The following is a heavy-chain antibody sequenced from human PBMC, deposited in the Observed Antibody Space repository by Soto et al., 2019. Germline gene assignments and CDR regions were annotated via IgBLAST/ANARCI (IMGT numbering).Heavy chain of an antibody. Sequence: PSETLSLTCTVSGGSISSYYWSWIRQPPGKGLEWIGYIYYSGSTNYNPSLKSRVTISVDTSKNQFSLKLSSVTAADTAVYYCAREGRDNCIPRWFDPWGQGTLVTVSS. CDR2: IYYSGST. CDR3: AREGRDNCIPRWFDP. D-gene: IGHD1-20*01. V-gene: IGHV4-59*01. CDR1: GGSISSYY. J-gene: IGHJ5*02.